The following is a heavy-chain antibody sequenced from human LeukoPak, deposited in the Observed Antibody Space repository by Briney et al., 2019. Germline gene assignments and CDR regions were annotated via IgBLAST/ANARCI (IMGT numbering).Heavy chain of an antibody. V-gene: IGHV3-30*04. Sequence: RSLRLSCAASGLTFRSSAMHWVRQAPGKGLQWVALLSYDGSTEYHADSVKGRFTISRDTSKNTLYLQMNSLRAEDTAVYYCARALWVGGYFDYWGQGTRVTVSS. CDR2: LSYDGSTE. CDR3: ARALWVGGYFDY. J-gene: IGHJ4*02. CDR1: GLTFRSSA. D-gene: IGHD3-10*01.